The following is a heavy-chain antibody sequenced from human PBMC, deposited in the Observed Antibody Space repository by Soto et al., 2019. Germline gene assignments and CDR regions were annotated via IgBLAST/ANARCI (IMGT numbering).Heavy chain of an antibody. D-gene: IGHD3-9*01. CDR3: ARVKNYDILTGSSHSIDV. J-gene: IGHJ6*02. CDR2: MNPNSGNT. Sequence: ASVKVSCKASGYTFTSYDINWVRQATGQGLEWMGWMNPNSGNTGYAQKFQGRVTMTTDTSTRTAYMELTSLRSDDTATYYCARVKNYDILTGSSHSIDVWGQGTTVTVSS. V-gene: IGHV1-8*01. CDR1: GYTFTSYD.